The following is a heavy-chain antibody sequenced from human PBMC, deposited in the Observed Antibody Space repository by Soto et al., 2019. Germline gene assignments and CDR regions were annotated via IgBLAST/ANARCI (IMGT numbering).Heavy chain of an antibody. CDR2: LYYGRSA. D-gene: IGHD3-22*01. V-gene: IGHV4-59*01. CDR3: ALRSMAVVPEY. J-gene: IGHJ4*02. Sequence: QVQLQESGPGLVKPSETLSLTCAVSGDSISSYYCMWIRQPPGKGLESIGYLYYGRSANHNPSLKSPVTLSVDTSTNQCSLTLSSMTAADTAVYYCALRSMAVVPEYWGQGTLVTVSS. CDR1: GDSISSYY.